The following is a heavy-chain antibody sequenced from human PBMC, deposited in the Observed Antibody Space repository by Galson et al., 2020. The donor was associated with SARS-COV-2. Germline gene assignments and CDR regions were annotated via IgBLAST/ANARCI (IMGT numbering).Heavy chain of an antibody. CDR2: TIPLFGTA. J-gene: IGHJ6*02. D-gene: IGHD3-22*01. Sequence: SVNVSCKASGGTFRKFVISWVRQVPGHGLEWMGGTIPLFGTANYAHKFQGRVTITADTSTRTAYMELSSLRSDDTAVYYCARAYYSDTSDDQSDFYYYGMDVWGQGTTVTVSS. CDR1: GGTFRKFV. CDR3: ARAYYSDTSDDQSDFYYYGMDV. V-gene: IGHV1-69*06.